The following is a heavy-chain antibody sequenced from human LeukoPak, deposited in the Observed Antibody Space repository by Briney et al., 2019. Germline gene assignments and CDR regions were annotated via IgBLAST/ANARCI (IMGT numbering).Heavy chain of an antibody. CDR2: VSGSGGST. Sequence: GGSLRLSCAASGFTFSSYAMSWVRQAPGKGLEWVSAVSGSGGSTYYADSVKGRFTISRDNSKNTLYLQMNSLRAEDTAVYYCARDTSHDYSNSGHYMDVWGKGTTVTVSS. D-gene: IGHD4-11*01. CDR3: ARDTSHDYSNSGHYMDV. CDR1: GFTFSSYA. J-gene: IGHJ6*03. V-gene: IGHV3-23*01.